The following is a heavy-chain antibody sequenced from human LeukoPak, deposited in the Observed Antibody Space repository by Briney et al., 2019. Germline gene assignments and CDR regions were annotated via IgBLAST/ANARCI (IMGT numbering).Heavy chain of an antibody. V-gene: IGHV4-39*01. CDR3: ARSKYGSSFDY. J-gene: IGHJ4*02. D-gene: IGHD6-6*01. CDR2: VYYSGNT. Sequence: TETLSLTCSVSGGSITSSSYYWGWIRQPPGKGLEWIGSVYYSGNTYYNPSLKTRVTISVDKSKNQFSLKLSSVTAADTAMYYCARSKYGSSFDYWGRGTLVTVSS. CDR1: GGSITSSSYY.